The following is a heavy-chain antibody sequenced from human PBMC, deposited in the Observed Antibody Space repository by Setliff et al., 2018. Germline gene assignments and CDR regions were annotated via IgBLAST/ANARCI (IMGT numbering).Heavy chain of an antibody. CDR2: FDPEDGET. D-gene: IGHD3-3*01. CDR3: ARRETYYNFWSGYFDY. Sequence: ASVKVSCKVSGYTLTELSMHWVRQAPGKGLEWMGGFDPEDGETIYAQKFQGRVTMTEDTSTDTAYMELSSLRSEDTAVYYCARRETYYNFWSGYFDYWGQGTPVTVSS. V-gene: IGHV1-24*01. CDR1: GYTLTELS. J-gene: IGHJ4*02.